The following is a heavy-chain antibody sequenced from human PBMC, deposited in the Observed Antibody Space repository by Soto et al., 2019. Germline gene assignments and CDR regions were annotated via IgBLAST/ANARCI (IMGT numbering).Heavy chain of an antibody. D-gene: IGHD3-3*01. CDR3: ARGGGVGVAGSAAFDM. J-gene: IGHJ3*02. CDR2: INPATGAA. CDR1: GYPVTAYY. V-gene: IGHV1-2*02. Sequence: QLHLVQSGAVVKKPGASVTVSCSASGYPVTAYYMHWVRQAPGRGLEWMGGINPATGAAKYTQTFRGGVTLPRATSTSTFFMELSGLTSGDTAVFYCARGGGVGVAGSAAFDMWGQGTVVTVSS.